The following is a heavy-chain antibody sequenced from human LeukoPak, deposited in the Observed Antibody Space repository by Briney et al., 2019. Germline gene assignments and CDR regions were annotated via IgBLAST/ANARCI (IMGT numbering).Heavy chain of an antibody. V-gene: IGHV3-53*01. Sequence: GGSLRLSCAASGFTVSSNYMSWVRQAPGKGLEWVSVIYSGGSTYYADSVKGRFTISRDNSKNTLYLQMNRLRAEDTAVYYCARAGPSSSWHQFDYWGQGTLVAVSS. CDR2: IYSGGST. J-gene: IGHJ4*02. D-gene: IGHD6-13*01. CDR3: ARAGPSSSWHQFDY. CDR1: GFTVSSNY.